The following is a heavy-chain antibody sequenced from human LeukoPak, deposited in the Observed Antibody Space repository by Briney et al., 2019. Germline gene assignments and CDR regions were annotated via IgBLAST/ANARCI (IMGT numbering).Heavy chain of an antibody. V-gene: IGHV4-34*01. CDR3: ARMPLASITIFGVYYYGMDV. CDR1: GGSFSGYY. D-gene: IGHD3-3*01. Sequence: SETLSLTCAVYGGSFSGYYWSWIRQPPGKGLEWIGEINHSGSTNYNPSLKSRVTIPVDTSKNQFSLKLSSVTAADTAVYYCARMPLASITIFGVYYYGMDVWGQGTTVTVSS. CDR2: INHSGST. J-gene: IGHJ6*02.